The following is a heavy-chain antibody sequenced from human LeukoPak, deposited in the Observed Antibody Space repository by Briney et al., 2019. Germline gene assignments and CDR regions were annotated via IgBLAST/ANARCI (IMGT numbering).Heavy chain of an antibody. CDR1: GYTFTIYY. V-gene: IGHV1-2*02. J-gene: IGHJ4*02. Sequence: ASVKVSCTASGYTFTIYYMHWVRQAHGQALEWMGWINTNSGERNYAQKLQGRVAMTRDTSISTAYMELSRLRSDDTAVYYCARVYDIFGSGSFSDLWSQGTLVTVS. CDR2: INTNSGER. CDR3: ARVYDIFGSGSFSDL. D-gene: IGHD3-10*01.